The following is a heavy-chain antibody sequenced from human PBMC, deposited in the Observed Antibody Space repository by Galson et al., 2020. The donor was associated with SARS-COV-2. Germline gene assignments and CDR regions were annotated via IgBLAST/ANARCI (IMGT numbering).Heavy chain of an antibody. Sequence: ETSETLSLTCSVSDGPISSYYWSWIRQPPGKGLEWIGYISYSGSAHYNPSLGSRVTISVDLSKNQFSLKVTSVTAADTAVYYCARDPAPLYGDNYYYGMDVWGRGTTVTVSS. J-gene: IGHJ6*02. CDR1: DGPISSYY. D-gene: IGHD4-17*01. CDR2: ISYSGSA. CDR3: ARDPAPLYGDNYYYGMDV. V-gene: IGHV4-59*01.